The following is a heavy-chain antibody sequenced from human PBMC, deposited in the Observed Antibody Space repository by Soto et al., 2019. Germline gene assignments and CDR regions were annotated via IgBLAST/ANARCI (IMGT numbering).Heavy chain of an antibody. D-gene: IGHD3-3*01. CDR1: GGSISSGAYY. Sequence: SETLSLTCTVSGGSISSGAYYWSWIRQHPGKGLEWIGYIYYSGSTYYNPSLKSRVTISVDTSKNQFSLKLSSVTAADTAVYYCARSDFWSGYYTDYWGQGTLVTVSS. CDR3: ARSDFWSGYYTDY. V-gene: IGHV4-30-4*08. CDR2: IYYSGST. J-gene: IGHJ4*02.